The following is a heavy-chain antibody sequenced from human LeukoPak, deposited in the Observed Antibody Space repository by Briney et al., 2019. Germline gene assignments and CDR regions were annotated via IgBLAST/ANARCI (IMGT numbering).Heavy chain of an antibody. V-gene: IGHV4-59*08. D-gene: IGHD5-18*01. CDR1: GRSISRHY. CDR3: ARHVRPGYIYGFDN. CDR2: ISYSGST. Sequence: SETLSLTCTVSGRSISRHYWSWIRQAPGKGLEWIGYISYSGSTNYNPSLKSRVTISVDTSKNQFSLKLSSVTAADTAVCYCARHVRPGYIYGFDNWGQGTLVTVSS. J-gene: IGHJ4*02.